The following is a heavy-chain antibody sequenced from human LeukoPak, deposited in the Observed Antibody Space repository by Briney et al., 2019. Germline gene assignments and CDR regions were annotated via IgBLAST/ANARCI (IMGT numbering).Heavy chain of an antibody. CDR3: ARGAPSDY. Sequence: SETLSLTCTVSGGSISSGSISSYYWSWVRQPAGKGLEWIGRIYTSGTTNYNPSLKSRVTMSVDTSKNQFSLKLNSVTAADTAVYYCARGAPSDYWGQGTLVTVSS. CDR2: IYTSGTT. CDR1: GGSISSGSISSYY. V-gene: IGHV4-61*02. J-gene: IGHJ4*02.